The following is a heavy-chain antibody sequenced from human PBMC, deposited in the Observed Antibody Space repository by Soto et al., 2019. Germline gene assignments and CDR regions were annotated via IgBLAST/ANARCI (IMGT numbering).Heavy chain of an antibody. V-gene: IGHV1-46*01. J-gene: IGHJ1*01. D-gene: IGHD3-9*01. CDR3: ARGLGLGAC. Sequence: QVQLVQSGAEVKKPGASVKVSCKASGYTFSSYYIHWVRQAPGQGLEWIGIINPNGGSTNYAQNSKGRLTVTRDTSTATVYIYLSALTSFDTALYYCARGLGLGACWGQGTLVTVSS. CDR1: GYTFSSYY. CDR2: INPNGGST.